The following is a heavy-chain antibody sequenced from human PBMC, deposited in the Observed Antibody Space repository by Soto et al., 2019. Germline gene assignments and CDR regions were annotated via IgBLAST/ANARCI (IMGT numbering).Heavy chain of an antibody. CDR3: ARVHTYYYDSSGYYPL. D-gene: IGHD3-22*01. J-gene: IGHJ4*02. CDR2: ISGSGGST. Sequence: GGSLRLSCAASGFTFSSYAMSWVRQAPGKGLEWVSAISGSGGSTYYADSVKGRFTISRDNSKNTLYPQMNSLRAEDTAVYYCARVHTYYYDSSGYYPLWGQGTLVTVSS. V-gene: IGHV3-23*01. CDR1: GFTFSSYA.